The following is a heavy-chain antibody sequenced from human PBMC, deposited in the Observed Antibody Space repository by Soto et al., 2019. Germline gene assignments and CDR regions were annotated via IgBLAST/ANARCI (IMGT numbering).Heavy chain of an antibody. CDR1: GITFGIRA. D-gene: IGHD7-27*01. J-gene: IGHJ4*02. Sequence: GGSLRLPCVASGITFGIRAMSWVRHAPREGLEWASTVTDTGGDAKYADSVRGRFTISRDNSKNTLYLQMSSLRAEDSAVYYCARGSKVSYLGSRIFDCWGRGSLVTVSS. V-gene: IGHV3-23*01. CDR3: ARGSKVSYLGSRIFDC. CDR2: VTDTGGDA.